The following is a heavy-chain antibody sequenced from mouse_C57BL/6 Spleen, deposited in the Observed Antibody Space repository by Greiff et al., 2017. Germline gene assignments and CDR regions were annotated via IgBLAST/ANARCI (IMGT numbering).Heavy chain of an antibody. CDR1: GYTFTEYT. J-gene: IGHJ2*01. CDR2: FYPGSGSI. CDR3: ARHEGSGWIFDF. V-gene: IGHV1-62-2*01. D-gene: IGHD1-1*02. Sequence: VKLVESGAELVKPGASVKLSCKASGYTFTEYTIHWVKQRSGQGLEWIGWFYPGSGSIKYNEKFKDKATLTADKSSSTVYMELSRLTSEDSAVYCCARHEGSGWIFDFWGQGTTLTVSS.